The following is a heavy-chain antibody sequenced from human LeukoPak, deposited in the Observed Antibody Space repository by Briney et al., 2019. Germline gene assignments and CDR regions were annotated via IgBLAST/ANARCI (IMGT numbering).Heavy chain of an antibody. J-gene: IGHJ4*02. Sequence: GGSLRLSCAASGFTFRSYGMHWVRQAPGKGLEWVPFTRYDGNYEYYADSVKGRFTISRDNSKNTLYLQMNSLRAEDTAVYYCAKDIVVVSASQDYWGQGTLVTVSS. CDR3: AKDIVVVSASQDY. CDR2: TRYDGNYE. V-gene: IGHV3-30*02. D-gene: IGHD2-2*01. CDR1: GFTFRSYG.